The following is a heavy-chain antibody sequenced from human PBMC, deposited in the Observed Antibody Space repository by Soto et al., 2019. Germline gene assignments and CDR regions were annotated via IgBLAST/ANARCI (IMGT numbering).Heavy chain of an antibody. D-gene: IGHD3-22*01. CDR2: ISYDGSNK. J-gene: IGHJ5*02. CDR1: GFTFSSYA. CDR3: ARDPDYYDSSGLFDP. Sequence: GGSLRLSCAASGFTFSSYAMHWVRQAPGKGLEWVAVISYDGSNKYYADSVKGRFTISRDNSKNTLYLQMNSLRAEDTAVYYCARDPDYYDSSGLFDPWGQGTLVTVSS. V-gene: IGHV3-30-3*01.